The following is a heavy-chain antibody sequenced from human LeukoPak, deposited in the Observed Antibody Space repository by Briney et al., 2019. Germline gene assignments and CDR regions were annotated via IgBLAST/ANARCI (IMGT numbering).Heavy chain of an antibody. CDR3: ATSSGWHKYYFDY. Sequence: SETLSLTCAVYGGSLSGYYWTWIRQSPGKGLEWIGEINHSGDTHYNPSLRSRVTISVDTSKNQFSLKLSSVTAADTAVYYCATSSGWHKYYFDYWGQGTLVTVSS. CDR1: GGSLSGYY. V-gene: IGHV4-34*01. D-gene: IGHD6-19*01. CDR2: INHSGDT. J-gene: IGHJ4*02.